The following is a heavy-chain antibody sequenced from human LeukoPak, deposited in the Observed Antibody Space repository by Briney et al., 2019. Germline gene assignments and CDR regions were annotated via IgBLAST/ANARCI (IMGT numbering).Heavy chain of an antibody. CDR1: GFSVSSNY. V-gene: IGHV3-11*04. CDR3: ARGVYCSGGSCYSYNSWFDP. J-gene: IGHJ5*02. CDR2: ISSSGSTI. D-gene: IGHD2-15*01. Sequence: GGSLRLSCAASGFSVSSNYVSWVRQAPGKGLEWVSYISSSGSTIYYADSVKGRFTISRDNAKNSLYLQMNSLRAEDTAVYYCARGVYCSGGSCYSYNSWFDPWGQGTLVTVSS.